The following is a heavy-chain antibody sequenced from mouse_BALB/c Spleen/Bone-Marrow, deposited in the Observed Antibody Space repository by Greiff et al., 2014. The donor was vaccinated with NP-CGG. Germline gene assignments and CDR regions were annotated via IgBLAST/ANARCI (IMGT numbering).Heavy chain of an antibody. J-gene: IGHJ4*01. CDR3: ARSGLRRPAMDY. CDR2: IWAGGST. Sequence: QVQLQQSGPGLVAPSQSLSITCTVSGFSLTSYGVHWVRQPPGKGLEWLGVIWAGGSTNYNSALMSRLSISKDNSKSQVFLKMNNLQIDDTAMYYCARSGLRRPAMDYWGQGTSVTVPS. V-gene: IGHV2-9*02. D-gene: IGHD2-4*01. CDR1: GFSLTSYG.